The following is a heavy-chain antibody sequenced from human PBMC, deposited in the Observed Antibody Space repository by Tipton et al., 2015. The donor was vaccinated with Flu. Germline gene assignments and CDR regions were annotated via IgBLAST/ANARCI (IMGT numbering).Heavy chain of an antibody. V-gene: IGHV1-8*01. Sequence: QVQLVQSGAEVKKPGASVKVSCKASGYTFTSYDINWVRQATGQGLEWMGWMNPNSGNTGYAQKFQGRVTMTRNTSISTAYMELSSLRSEDTAVYYCARGATYSSNLVRGGRGFDYWGQGTLVTVSS. J-gene: IGHJ4*02. CDR2: MNPNSGNT. CDR3: ARGATYSSNLVRGGRGFDY. D-gene: IGHD6-13*01. CDR1: GYTFTSYD.